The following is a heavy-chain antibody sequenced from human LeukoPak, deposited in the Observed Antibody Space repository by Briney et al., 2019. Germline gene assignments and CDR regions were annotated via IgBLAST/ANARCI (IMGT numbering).Heavy chain of an antibody. D-gene: IGHD3-10*01. J-gene: IGHJ4*02. CDR3: AREAPISDSGNYYKSLGY. CDR1: GGSINNYY. Sequence: PSETLSLTCTVSGGSINNYYWSWLRQTPGKGLEWIGYIYYSGSTNYNPSLKSRVTISGDSSKKQFSLQFNSVTSADTAVYYCAREAPISDSGNYYKSLGYWGQGTLVTVSS. V-gene: IGHV4-59*01. CDR2: IYYSGST.